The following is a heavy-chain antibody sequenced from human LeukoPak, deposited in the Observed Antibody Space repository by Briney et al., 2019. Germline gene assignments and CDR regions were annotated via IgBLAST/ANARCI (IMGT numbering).Heavy chain of an antibody. Sequence: SETLSLTCTVSGGSISSSSYYWGWIRQPPGKGLEWIGSIYYSGSTYYNPSLKSRVTISVDTSKNQFSLKLSSVTAADTAVYYCARGGNDFWSGYYYYYWGQGTLDTVSS. D-gene: IGHD3-3*01. J-gene: IGHJ4*02. V-gene: IGHV4-39*01. CDR3: ARGGNDFWSGYYYYY. CDR1: GGSISSSSYY. CDR2: IYYSGST.